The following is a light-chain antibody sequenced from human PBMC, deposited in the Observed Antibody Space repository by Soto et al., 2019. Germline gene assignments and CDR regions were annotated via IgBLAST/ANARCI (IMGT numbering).Light chain of an antibody. CDR1: QSVLYNSNNKNH. J-gene: IGKJ2*01. Sequence: DFVMTQAPDSLAVSLGERATINCKSSQSVLYNSNNKNHLGWFHQKPGHPPKLLIYVAPFRPAVVPVRFSGSGSVTEFNLTIRSLQEDHVAVYCSQPYYSIPFTFGQGAKL. CDR2: VAP. CDR3: QPYYSIPFT. V-gene: IGKV4-1*01.